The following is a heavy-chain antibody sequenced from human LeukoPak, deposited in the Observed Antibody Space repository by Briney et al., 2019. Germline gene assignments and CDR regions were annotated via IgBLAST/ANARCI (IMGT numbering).Heavy chain of an antibody. CDR1: GYSFNIYA. CDR3: ARFSEDYYYYYGMDV. J-gene: IGHJ6*02. V-gene: IGHV1-3*01. D-gene: IGHD1-14*01. CDR2: INAGNGDT. Sequence: ASVKVSCKASGYSFNIYAMHWVRQAPGQRLEWMGWINAGNGDTKYSQKFQGRVTITRDTSASTAYMELSSLRSEDTAVYYCARFSEDYYYYYGMDVWGQGTTVTVSS.